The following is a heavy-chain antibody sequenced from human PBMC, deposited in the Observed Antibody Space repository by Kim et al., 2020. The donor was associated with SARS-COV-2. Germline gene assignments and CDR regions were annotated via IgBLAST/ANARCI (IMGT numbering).Heavy chain of an antibody. V-gene: IGHV3-30*04. J-gene: IGHJ6*01. CDR3: AREKWFGELPYYYYYGM. CDR1: GFTFSSYA. Sequence: GGSLRLSCAASGFTFSSYAMHWVRQAPGKGLEWVAVISYDGSNKYYADSVKGRFTISRDNSKNTLYLQMNSLRAEDTAVYYCAREKWFGELPYYYYYGM. D-gene: IGHD3-10*01. CDR2: ISYDGSNK.